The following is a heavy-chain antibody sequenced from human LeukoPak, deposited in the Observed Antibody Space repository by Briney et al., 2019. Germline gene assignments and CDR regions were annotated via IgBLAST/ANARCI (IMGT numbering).Heavy chain of an antibody. J-gene: IGHJ6*03. V-gene: IGHV3-23*01. CDR1: GFTFSSYW. CDR3: AKIGRSYDFWTGYYEEEVDYMDV. Sequence: PGGSLRLSCAASGFTFSSYWMSWVRQAPGKGLEWVSGISDSGVGTKHADSVKGRFTISRDNSKNTLYLQMNSLRAEDTAVYYCAKIGRSYDFWTGYYEEEVDYMDVWGKGTTVTVSS. D-gene: IGHD3-3*01. CDR2: ISDSGVGT.